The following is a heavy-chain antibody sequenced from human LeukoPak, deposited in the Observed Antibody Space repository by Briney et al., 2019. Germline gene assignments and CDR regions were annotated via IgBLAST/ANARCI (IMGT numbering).Heavy chain of an antibody. CDR1: GGTFSSYA. Sequence: SVKVSCKASGGTFSSYAISWVRQAPGQGLEWMGGLIPIFGTANYAQKFQGRVTITADESTSTAYMELSSLRSEDTAVYYCARDTMVRGVIMPPFDYWGQGTLVTVSS. CDR3: ARDTMVRGVIMPPFDY. V-gene: IGHV1-69*13. CDR2: LIPIFGTA. J-gene: IGHJ4*02. D-gene: IGHD3-10*01.